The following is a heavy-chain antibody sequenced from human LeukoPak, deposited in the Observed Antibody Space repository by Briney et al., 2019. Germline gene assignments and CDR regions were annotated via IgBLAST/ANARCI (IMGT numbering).Heavy chain of an antibody. D-gene: IGHD3-9*01. V-gene: IGHV4-34*01. CDR3: ARGEGRYFDWLLVPYYYYYMDV. Sequence: PSETLSLTCAVYGGSFSGYYWSWIRQPPGKGLEWIGEINHSGSTNYNPSLKSRVTISVDTSKNQFSLKLSSVTAADTAVYYCARGEGRYFDWLLVPYYYYYMDVWGKGTTVTISS. CDR1: GGSFSGYY. CDR2: INHSGST. J-gene: IGHJ6*03.